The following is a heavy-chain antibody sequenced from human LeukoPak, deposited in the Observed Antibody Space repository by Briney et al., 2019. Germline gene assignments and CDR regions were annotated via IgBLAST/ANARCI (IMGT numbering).Heavy chain of an antibody. D-gene: IGHD3-22*01. Sequence: PSETLSLTCTVSGGSISSGDYYWSWIRQPPGKGLEWIGYIYYSGSTYYNPSLKSRVTISVDTSKNQFSLKLSSVTAADTPVYYCARDQKYYYDSSGNFWGQGTMVTVSS. CDR1: GGSISSGDYY. J-gene: IGHJ3*01. CDR3: ARDQKYYYDSSGNF. CDR2: IYYSGST. V-gene: IGHV4-30-4*08.